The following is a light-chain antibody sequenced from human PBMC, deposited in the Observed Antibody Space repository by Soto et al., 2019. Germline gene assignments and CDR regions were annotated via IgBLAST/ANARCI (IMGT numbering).Light chain of an antibody. J-gene: IGKJ4*01. Sequence: EIVMTQSPDTVSVSPGERATLSCRASQSVSSNLAWYQQKPGQAPRLLIYGASTRATGIPARFSGSGSGTDFTLTISSLEPEDFAVYYCQQRSNWTLTFGGGTKGDIK. CDR2: GAS. V-gene: IGKV3-15*01. CDR1: QSVSSN. CDR3: QQRSNWTLT.